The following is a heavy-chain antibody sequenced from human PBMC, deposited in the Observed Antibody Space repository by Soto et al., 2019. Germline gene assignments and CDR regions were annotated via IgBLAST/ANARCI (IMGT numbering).Heavy chain of an antibody. Sequence: PSETLSLTCAVYGGSFSGYYWSWIRQPPGKGLEWIGEINHSGSTNYNPSLKSRVTISVDTSKNQFSLKLSSVTAADTAVYYCASALWFGELFDYWGQGTLVTVSS. CDR3: ASALWFGELFDY. J-gene: IGHJ4*02. CDR1: GGSFSGYY. D-gene: IGHD3-10*01. CDR2: INHSGST. V-gene: IGHV4-34*01.